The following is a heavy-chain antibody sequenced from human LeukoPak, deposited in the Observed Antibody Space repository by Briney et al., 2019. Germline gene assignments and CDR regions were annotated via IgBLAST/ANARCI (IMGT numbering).Heavy chain of an antibody. J-gene: IGHJ4*02. CDR1: GYTFTGYH. CDR3: ARRYCSSTSCFYYFDY. Sequence: ASVKVSFKASGYTFTGYHMHWVRQAPGQGLEWMGWINSNSGGTNYAQKFQGRVTLTRDTSISTAYMELSRLRSDDTAVYYCARRYCSSTSCFYYFDYWGQGTLVTVSS. CDR2: INSNSGGT. V-gene: IGHV1-2*02. D-gene: IGHD2-2*01.